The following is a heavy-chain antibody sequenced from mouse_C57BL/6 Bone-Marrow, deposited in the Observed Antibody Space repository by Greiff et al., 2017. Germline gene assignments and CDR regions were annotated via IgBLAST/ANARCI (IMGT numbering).Heavy chain of an antibody. D-gene: IGHD1-1*01. V-gene: IGHV3-6*01. CDR2: ISYDGSN. Sequence: DVQLQESGPGLVKPSQSLSLSCSVTGYSITSGYYWNWLRQLPGNKLEWMGYISYDGSNNSNPSLKNRIPITRDTSKNQFFLKLNSVNTEDTATYYCARGYGSPGFAYWGQGTLVTVSA. J-gene: IGHJ3*01. CDR3: ARGYGSPGFAY. CDR1: GYSITSGYY.